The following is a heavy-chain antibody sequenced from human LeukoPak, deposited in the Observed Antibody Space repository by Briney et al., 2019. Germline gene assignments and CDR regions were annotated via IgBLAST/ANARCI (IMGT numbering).Heavy chain of an antibody. CDR2: IKEDAGEI. J-gene: IGHJ4*02. Sequence: GGSLRLSCAASGFTFSRYWMSWVRQVPGKGLEWVANIKEDAGEIYYVDSVKGRFTISRDNAKNSLYLQMDSLRAEDTAVYYCAKDFSVYYYDSRVLDYWGQGTLVTVSS. CDR3: AKDFSVYYYDSRVLDY. D-gene: IGHD3-22*01. V-gene: IGHV3-7*01. CDR1: GFTFSRYW.